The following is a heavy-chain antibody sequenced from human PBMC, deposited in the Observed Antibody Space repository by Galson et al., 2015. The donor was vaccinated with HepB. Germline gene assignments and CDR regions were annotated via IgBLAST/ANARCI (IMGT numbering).Heavy chain of an antibody. D-gene: IGHD3-10*01. J-gene: IGHJ2*01. CDR2: IWYDGSNK. V-gene: IGHV3-33*01. CDR1: GFTFSSYG. Sequence: SLRLSCAASGFTFSSYGMHWVCQAPGKGLEWVAVIWYDGSNKYYADSVKGRFTISRDNSKNTLYLQMNSLRAEDTAVYYCARGYYYGSGGLDLWGRGTLVTVSS. CDR3: ARGYYYGSGGLDL.